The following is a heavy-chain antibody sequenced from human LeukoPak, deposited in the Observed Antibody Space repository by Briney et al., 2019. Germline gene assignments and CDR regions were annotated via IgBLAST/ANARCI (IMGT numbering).Heavy chain of an antibody. J-gene: IGHJ6*02. D-gene: IGHD3-3*01. Sequence: ASVKVSCKVSGYTLTELSMHWVRQAPGKGLEWMGGFDPEDGETIYAQKFQGRVTMTEDTSTDTAYMELSSLRSEDTAVYYCARGLRWNGYYIVYYYYGMDVWGQGTTVTVSS. CDR3: ARGLRWNGYYIVYYYYGMDV. CDR2: FDPEDGET. V-gene: IGHV1-24*01. CDR1: GYTLTELS.